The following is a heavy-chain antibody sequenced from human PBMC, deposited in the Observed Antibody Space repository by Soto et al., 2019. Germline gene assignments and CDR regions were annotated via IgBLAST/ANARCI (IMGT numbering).Heavy chain of an antibody. V-gene: IGHV1-69*01. CDR3: ARGGAYCSGGSCYDFQH. J-gene: IGHJ1*01. D-gene: IGHD2-15*01. CDR2: IIPIFGTA. Sequence: QVQLVQSGAEVKKPGSSVKVSCKASGDTFSSYAISWVRQAPGQGLEWMGGIIPIFGTANYAQKFQGRVTITADESTSTAYMELSSLRSEDTAVYYCARGGAYCSGGSCYDFQHWGQGTLVTVSS. CDR1: GDTFSSYA.